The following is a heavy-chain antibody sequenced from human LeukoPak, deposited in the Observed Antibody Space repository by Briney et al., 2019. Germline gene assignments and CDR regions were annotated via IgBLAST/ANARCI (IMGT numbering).Heavy chain of an antibody. CDR1: GFTFSSYA. D-gene: IGHD6-19*01. J-gene: IGHJ4*02. V-gene: IGHV3-23*01. CDR3: AKDLYLQWLVPFSTGIYFDY. CDR2: ISGSGGST. Sequence: GGSLRLSCAASGFTFSSYAMRWVRQAPGKGLEWVSAISGSGGSTYYADSVKGRFTISRDNSKNTLYLQMNSLRAEDTAVYYCAKDLYLQWLVPFSTGIYFDYWGQGTLVTVSS.